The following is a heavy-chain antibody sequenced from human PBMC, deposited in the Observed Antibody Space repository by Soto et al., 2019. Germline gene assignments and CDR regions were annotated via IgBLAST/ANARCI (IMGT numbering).Heavy chain of an antibody. CDR3: ARDLSVAGPDY. Sequence: GGSLRLSCAASGFTFRSYAMHWVRQAPGKGLEWVAVISYDESDKYYADSLEGRFTISRDNSKNTLYLQMNSLRGEDTAVYYCARDLSVAGPDYWGQGTLVTVSS. D-gene: IGHD6-19*01. CDR1: GFTFRSYA. V-gene: IGHV3-30*03. J-gene: IGHJ4*02. CDR2: ISYDESDK.